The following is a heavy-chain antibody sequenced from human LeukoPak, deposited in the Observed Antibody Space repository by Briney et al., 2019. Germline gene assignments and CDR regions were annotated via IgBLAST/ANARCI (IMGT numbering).Heavy chain of an antibody. V-gene: IGHV3-23*01. CDR2: ISGSGGST. CDR3: ARDPSYDFWRNDAFDI. Sequence: GGSLRLSCAASGFTFSSYVMSWVRQAPGKGLEWVSGISGSGGSTYYADSVKGRFTISRDNAKNTLYLQMNSLRAEDTAVYYCARDPSYDFWRNDAFDIWGQGTMVTVSS. CDR1: GFTFSSYV. J-gene: IGHJ3*02. D-gene: IGHD3-3*01.